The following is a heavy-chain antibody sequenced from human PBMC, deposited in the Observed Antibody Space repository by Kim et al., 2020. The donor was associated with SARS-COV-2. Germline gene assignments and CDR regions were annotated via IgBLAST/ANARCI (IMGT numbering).Heavy chain of an antibody. CDR2: IIPIFGTA. Sequence: SVKVSCKASGGTFSSYAISWVRQAPGQGLEWMGGIIPIFGTANYAQKFQGRVTITADESTSTAYMELSSLRSEDTAVYYCARDLRAARTGDYYYYGMDVWGQGTTATVSS. CDR1: GGTFSSYA. D-gene: IGHD2-15*01. V-gene: IGHV1-69*13. CDR3: ARDLRAARTGDYYYYGMDV. J-gene: IGHJ6*02.